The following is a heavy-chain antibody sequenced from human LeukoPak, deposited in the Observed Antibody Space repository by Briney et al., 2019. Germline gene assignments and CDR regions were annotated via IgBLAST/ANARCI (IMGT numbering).Heavy chain of an antibody. CDR2: INANSGDT. CDR3: ARPAVPPS. D-gene: IGHD6-19*01. V-gene: IGHV1-2*02. J-gene: IGHJ5*02. CDR1: GYTFTAYH. Sequence: ASVKVSCQGSGYTFTAYHMHWVRQAPGQGLEWMGWINANSGDTNYAQKFQGRVTITRDTSINTAYMELSSLRSDDTAVYFCARPAVPPSWGQGTLVTVSA.